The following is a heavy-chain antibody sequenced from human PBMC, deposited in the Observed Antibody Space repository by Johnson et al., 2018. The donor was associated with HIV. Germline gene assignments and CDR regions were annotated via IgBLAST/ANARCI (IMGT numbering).Heavy chain of an antibody. CDR2: ISSSGNSM. V-gene: IGHV3-11*04. D-gene: IGHD3-10*01. CDR3: ARAPEVRGVDAFDV. CDR1: GFTFSDYY. Sequence: QVLLVESGGGLVNPGGSLRLSCAASGFTFSDYYMSWIRQAPGQGLEWVSYISSSGNSMYSADSVKGRFTISRDKAKNSLYLQMNILRAEDTAVYYCARAPEVRGVDAFDVWGQGTMVTVSS. J-gene: IGHJ3*01.